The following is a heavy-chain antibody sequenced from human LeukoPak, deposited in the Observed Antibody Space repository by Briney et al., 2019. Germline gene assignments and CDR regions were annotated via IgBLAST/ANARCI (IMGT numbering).Heavy chain of an antibody. CDR1: GGSISSGDYY. D-gene: IGHD3-3*01. J-gene: IGHJ4*02. CDR2: IYYSGST. Sequence: SETLSLICTVSGGSISSGDYYWSWIRQPPGKGLEWIGYIYYSGSTYYNPSLKSRVTISVDTSKNQFSLKLSSVTAADTAVYYCARVENDFWSGYPTHFDYWGQGTLVTVSS. CDR3: ARVENDFWSGYPTHFDY. V-gene: IGHV4-30-4*08.